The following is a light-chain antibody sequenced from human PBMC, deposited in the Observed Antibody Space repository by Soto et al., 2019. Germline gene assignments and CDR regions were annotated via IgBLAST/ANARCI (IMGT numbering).Light chain of an antibody. J-gene: IGKJ1*01. V-gene: IGKV1-27*01. CDR3: QKYDTAPQT. CDR2: AAS. Sequence: DIQMTQSPSSLSASVGDTVTITCRANQGIIDYVAWYQQRPGKIPKLLIYAASTLQTGVPSRFSGSGAGTDFTLTIRSLQPEDVATYYCQKYDTAPQTFGQGTKVEIK. CDR1: QGIIDY.